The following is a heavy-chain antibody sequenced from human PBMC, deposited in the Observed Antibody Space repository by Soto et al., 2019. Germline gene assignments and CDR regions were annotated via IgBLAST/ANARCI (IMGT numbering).Heavy chain of an antibody. Sequence: LILSCAASGFTFSTYAIGWVRQAPGKGLEWVSVVSSGGGTHYADSVKGRFTVSRDNSKNTLSLQMNSLRADDTAVYYCAKRRGAGGHFDYWGQGALVTVSS. D-gene: IGHD2-15*01. CDR2: VSSGGGT. J-gene: IGHJ4*02. CDR1: GFTFSTYA. V-gene: IGHV3-23*01. CDR3: AKRRGAGGHFDY.